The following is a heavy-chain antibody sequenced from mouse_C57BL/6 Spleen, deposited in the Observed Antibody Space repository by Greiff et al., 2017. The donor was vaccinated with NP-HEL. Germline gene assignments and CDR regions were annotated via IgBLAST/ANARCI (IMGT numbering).Heavy chain of an antibody. CDR1: GFSLTSYG. V-gene: IGHV2-3*01. CDR2: IWGDGGT. CDR3: AKIRDYDGYYDWYFDV. Sequence: VQLQQSGPGLVAPSHSLSITCTVSGFSLTSYGVSWVRQPPGQGLEWLGVIWGDGGTNYHSALISRLSISNDNSKSQVFLKLHSLQTDDTATYYCAKIRDYDGYYDWYFDVWGTGTTVTVAS. J-gene: IGHJ1*03. D-gene: IGHD2-3*01.